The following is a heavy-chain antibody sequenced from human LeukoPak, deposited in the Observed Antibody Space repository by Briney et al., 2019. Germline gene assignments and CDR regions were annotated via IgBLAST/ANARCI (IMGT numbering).Heavy chain of an antibody. CDR2: IYYSVST. V-gene: IGHV4-39*07. CDR3: ARSIQLWPHSTFDY. CDR1: GGSISSSSYY. J-gene: IGHJ4*02. Sequence: SETLSLTCTVSGGSISSSSYYWGWIRQPPGKGLEWIGNIYYSVSTYYNPSLKSGVTISVDTSKNQFSLKLSSVTAADTAVYYCARSIQLWPHSTFDYWGQGSLVTVSS. D-gene: IGHD5-18*01.